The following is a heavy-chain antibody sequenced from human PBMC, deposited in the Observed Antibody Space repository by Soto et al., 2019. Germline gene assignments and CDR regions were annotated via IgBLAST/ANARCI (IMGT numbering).Heavy chain of an antibody. J-gene: IGHJ4*02. CDR2: INAGNSNT. Sequence: GASVKVSCTASGYTFTSYAMHWVRQAPGQRLEWMGWINAGNSNTKYSQKFQGRVTISRDKSKNTLYLQMNSLRDEDISVYYCAREYSLAVVAPGYWGQGVLVTVSS. D-gene: IGHD3-22*01. CDR3: AREYSLAVVAPGY. CDR1: GYTFTSYA. V-gene: IGHV1-3*01.